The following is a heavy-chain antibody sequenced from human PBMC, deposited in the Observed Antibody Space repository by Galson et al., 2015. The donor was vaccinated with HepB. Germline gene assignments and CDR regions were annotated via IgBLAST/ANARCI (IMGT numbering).Heavy chain of an antibody. CDR1: GYTFTSYG. CDR3: ARDWNYYDSSGSKGWFDP. CDR2: ISAYNGNT. J-gene: IGHJ5*02. Sequence: SVKVSCKASGYTFTSYGISWVRQAPGQGLEWMGWISAYNGNTNYAQKLQGRVTMTTDTSTSTAYMELRSLRSDDTAVYYCARDWNYYDSSGSKGWFDPWGQGTLVTVSS. V-gene: IGHV1-18*01. D-gene: IGHD3-22*01.